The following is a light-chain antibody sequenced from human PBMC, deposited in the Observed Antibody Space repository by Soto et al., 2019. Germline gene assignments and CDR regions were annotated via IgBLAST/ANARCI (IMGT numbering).Light chain of an antibody. CDR2: CXS. CDR3: HQYGGALWT. CDR1: QSVNITY. J-gene: IGKJ1*01. V-gene: IGKV3-20*01. Sequence: VWTASPGTLLLSPGKRATRYXGASQSVNITYLAWYQPEPGXAPRIXXDCXSTRAKGSPDRLSGSGSGKDFTLTISRLEPYDCAGYYLHQYGGALWTFGQGTKVDIK.